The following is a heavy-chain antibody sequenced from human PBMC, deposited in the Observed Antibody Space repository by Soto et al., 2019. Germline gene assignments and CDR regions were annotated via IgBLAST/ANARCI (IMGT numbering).Heavy chain of an antibody. CDR1: GGSISSGGYY. J-gene: IGHJ6*02. D-gene: IGHD2-8*01. CDR3: ARQRWSIVLMVYAIEDYYYGMDV. Sequence: PSETLSLTCTVSGGSISSGGYYWSWIRQHPGKGLEWIGYIYYSGITYYNKSLKSRVTISVDTSKNQFSMKLSSVTAADTAVYYCARQRWSIVLMVYAIEDYYYGMDVWGQGTTVTVSS. V-gene: IGHV4-31*03. CDR2: IYYSGIT.